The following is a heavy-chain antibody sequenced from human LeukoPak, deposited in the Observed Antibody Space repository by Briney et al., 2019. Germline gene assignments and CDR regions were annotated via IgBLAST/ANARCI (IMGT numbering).Heavy chain of an antibody. Sequence: PGGSLRLSCAASGFSVSAYGMHWVRQAPGKGLEWMAFIRYDGSNKYYADSVKGRLTISRDNAKNTLYLQMYSLRAEDTAVYYCVNDYTRGGNYLNDAFDIWCPGTKVAVSS. CDR1: GFSVSAYG. CDR3: VNDYTRGGNYLNDAFDI. CDR2: IRYDGSNK. J-gene: IGHJ3*02. D-gene: IGHD1-26*01. V-gene: IGHV3-30*02.